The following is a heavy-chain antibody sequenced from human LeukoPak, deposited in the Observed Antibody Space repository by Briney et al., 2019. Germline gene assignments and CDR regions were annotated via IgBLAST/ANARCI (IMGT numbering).Heavy chain of an antibody. V-gene: IGHV1-46*01. CDR3: ARGGGFLGELSFDWFDP. J-gene: IGHJ5*02. CDR1: GYTFTSYY. Sequence: ASVKVSCKASGYTFTSYYMHWVRQAPGQGLEWMGIINPSGGSTSYAQKFQGRVTMTRDTSTSTVYMGLSSLRSEDTAVYYCARGGGFLGELSFDWFDPWGQGTLVTVSS. CDR2: INPSGGST. D-gene: IGHD3-16*02.